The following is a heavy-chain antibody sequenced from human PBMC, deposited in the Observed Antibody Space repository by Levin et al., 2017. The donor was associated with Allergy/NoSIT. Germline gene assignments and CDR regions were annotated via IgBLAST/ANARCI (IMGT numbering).Heavy chain of an antibody. Sequence: SETLSLTCTVSGGSISSYYWSWIRQPPGKGLEWIGYIYYSGSTNYNPSLKSRVTISVDTSKNQFSLKLSSVTAADTAVYYCVAGWEWLVFDYWGQGTLVTVSS. J-gene: IGHJ4*02. V-gene: IGHV4-59*01. CDR3: VAGWEWLVFDY. CDR1: GGSISSYY. D-gene: IGHD6-19*01. CDR2: IYYSGST.